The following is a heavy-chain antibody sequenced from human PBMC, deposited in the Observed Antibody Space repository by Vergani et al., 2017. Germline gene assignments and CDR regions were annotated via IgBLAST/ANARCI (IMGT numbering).Heavy chain of an antibody. CDR2: IGVSDNSI. D-gene: IGHD5-24*01. CDR1: GFTFSAYS. V-gene: IGHV3-48*01. CDR3: VRDAGYSTFDS. J-gene: IGHJ4*02. Sequence: DVRLVESGGGVVQPGGSLRLSCAASGFTFSAYSMNWVRQTPGKGLEWISYIGVSDNSIYYADSVMGRFAISRDNARNLLFLQMNSLRADDSALYFCVRDAGYSTFDSWGQGTLVTVS.